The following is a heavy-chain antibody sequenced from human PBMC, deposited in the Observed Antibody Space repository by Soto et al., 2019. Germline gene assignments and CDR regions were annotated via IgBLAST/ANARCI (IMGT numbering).Heavy chain of an antibody. Sequence: QAQLVQSGAEMKKPGASVKVSCKAAGYTFSAYTMNWVRQAPGQSLEWMGWINAGSGNTKYSQNFQGRVSITRDTSASTVYMELTGLKSEDTAVYYCARDTETLGPRANDALDIWGQGTMSPSLQ. CDR2: INAGSGNT. CDR3: ARDTETLGPRANDALDI. V-gene: IGHV1-3*01. CDR1: GYTFSAYT. D-gene: IGHD3-3*02. J-gene: IGHJ3*02.